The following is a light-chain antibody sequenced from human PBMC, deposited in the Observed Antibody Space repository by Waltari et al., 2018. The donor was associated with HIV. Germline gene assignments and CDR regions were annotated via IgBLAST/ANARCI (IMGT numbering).Light chain of an antibody. V-gene: IGLV1-51*01. CDR3: GTWDSSLGGWV. CDR2: DNT. J-gene: IGLJ3*02. CDR1: SSNIWRNY. Sequence: QSVLTQPPSVSAAPGQKVTISCSGSSSNIWRNYVSWYQQLPGAAPKLLIYDNTERPSGIPDRFAGSKSGTSATLGITGLQTGDEADYYCGTWDSSLGGWVFGGGTKLAVL.